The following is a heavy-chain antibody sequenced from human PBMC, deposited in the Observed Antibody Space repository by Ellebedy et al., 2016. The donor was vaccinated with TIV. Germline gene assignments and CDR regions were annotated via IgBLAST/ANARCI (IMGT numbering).Heavy chain of an antibody. CDR2: ISAYNGNT. D-gene: IGHD4-17*01. CDR3: ARRGTDVTNFEY. Sequence: AASVKVSCKASGYTFTSHGISWVRQAPGQGLEWMGWISAYNGNTNYAQKFQGRVTMTRDTSTSTAYMELRSLRSDDTAVYYGARRGTDVTNFEYWGQGTLVTVSS. V-gene: IGHV1-18*01. CDR1: GYTFTSHG. J-gene: IGHJ4*02.